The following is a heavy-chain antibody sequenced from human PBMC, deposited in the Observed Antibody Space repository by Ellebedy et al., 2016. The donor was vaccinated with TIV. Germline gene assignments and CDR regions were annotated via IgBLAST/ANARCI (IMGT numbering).Heavy chain of an antibody. CDR3: ARDSSDAFDI. V-gene: IGHV4-30-2*01. CDR2: IYHTGST. J-gene: IGHJ3*02. Sequence: SETLSLXXAVSGGSISSGGFSWSWIRQPPGKGLEWIGYIYHTGSTYYNPSLKSRVTISVDRSKNRFSLKLSSVTAADTAVYYCARDSSDAFDIWGQGTMITVSS. CDR1: GGSISSGGFS.